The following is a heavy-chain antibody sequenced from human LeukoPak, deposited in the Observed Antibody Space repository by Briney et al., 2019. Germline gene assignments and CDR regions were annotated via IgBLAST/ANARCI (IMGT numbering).Heavy chain of an antibody. CDR3: ARPNPYCGGDCYCDY. Sequence: PGGSLRLSCAASGFTFSRYEMNWVRQAPGKGLEWVSYISSSGSTIYYADSVKGRFTISRDNAKNSLYLQMNSLRAEDTAVYYCARPNPYCGGDCYCDYWGQGTLVTVSS. J-gene: IGHJ4*02. CDR1: GFTFSRYE. CDR2: ISSSGSTI. D-gene: IGHD2-21*02. V-gene: IGHV3-48*03.